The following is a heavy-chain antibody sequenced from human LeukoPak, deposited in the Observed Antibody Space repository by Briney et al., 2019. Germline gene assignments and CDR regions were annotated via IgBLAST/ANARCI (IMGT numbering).Heavy chain of an antibody. CDR2: INPSGGST. Sequence: ASVKVSCKASGYTFTGYYMHWVRQAPGQGLGWMGIINPSGGSTNYAQKFQGRVTMTRDTSTSTVYMELSSLRSEDTAVYHCARTYSNSSPFDYWGQGTLVPVSS. J-gene: IGHJ4*02. CDR1: GYTFTGYY. V-gene: IGHV1-46*01. CDR3: ARTYSNSSPFDY. D-gene: IGHD6-6*01.